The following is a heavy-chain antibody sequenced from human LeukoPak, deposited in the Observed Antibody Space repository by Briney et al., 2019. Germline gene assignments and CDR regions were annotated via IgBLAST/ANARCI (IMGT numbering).Heavy chain of an antibody. Sequence: LETLSLTCAVSGYSISSGYYWGWIRQPPGKGLEWIGSIYHSGSTYYNPSLKSRVTISVDTSKNQFSLKLSSVTAADTAVYYCARHPDYDFWSGYWGWFDPWGQGTLVTVSS. CDR1: GYSISSGYY. CDR3: ARHPDYDFWSGYWGWFDP. V-gene: IGHV4-38-2*01. D-gene: IGHD3-3*01. CDR2: IYHSGST. J-gene: IGHJ5*02.